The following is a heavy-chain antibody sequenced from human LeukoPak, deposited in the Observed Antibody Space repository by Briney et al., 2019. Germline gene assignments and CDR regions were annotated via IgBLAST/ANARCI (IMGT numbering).Heavy chain of an antibody. Sequence: GSLRLSCAASGFTFSSHWMHWVRQAPEKGPVWVSRVKGDGTSTAYADSVKGRFTISRDNAKNTLDLQMNSLRADDTAVYYCVRDGVGAPPFDYWGQGILVTVSS. J-gene: IGHJ4*02. D-gene: IGHD1-26*01. CDR2: VKGDGTST. CDR3: VRDGVGAPPFDY. V-gene: IGHV3-74*01. CDR1: GFTFSSHW.